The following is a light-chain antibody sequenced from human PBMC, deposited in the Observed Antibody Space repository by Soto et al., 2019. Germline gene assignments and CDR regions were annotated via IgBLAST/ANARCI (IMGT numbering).Light chain of an antibody. CDR2: SNN. CDR3: AAWDDSLNAWV. J-gene: IGLJ3*02. Sequence: QSVLTQPPSASGTPGQRVTISCSGSSSNIGSNTVNWYQQLPGTAPKRLIYSNNQRPSGVPDRFSGAKFGTTASLAISGLLSEDEADYYCAAWDDSLNAWVFGGVTKLTVL. CDR1: SSNIGSNT. V-gene: IGLV1-44*01.